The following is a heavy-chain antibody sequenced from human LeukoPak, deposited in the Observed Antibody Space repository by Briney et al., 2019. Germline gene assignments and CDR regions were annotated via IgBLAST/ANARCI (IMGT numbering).Heavy chain of an antibody. Sequence: GGSLRLSCAASGFTFSSYEMNWVRQAPGKGLEWVSYISSSGSTIYYADSVKGRFTISRDNAKNSLYLQMNNLRAEDTAIYYCARDRDTTFLRADYWGQGTLVTVSS. V-gene: IGHV3-48*03. CDR1: GFTFSSYE. J-gene: IGHJ4*02. D-gene: IGHD1-1*01. CDR3: ARDRDTTFLRADY. CDR2: ISSSGSTI.